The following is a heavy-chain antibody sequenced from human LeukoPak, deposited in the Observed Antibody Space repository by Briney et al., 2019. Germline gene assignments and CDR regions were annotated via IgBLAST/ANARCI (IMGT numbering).Heavy chain of an antibody. Sequence: GGSLRLSCAASGFTFSSYSMNWVRQAPGKGLEWVSGINWNGGSTGYADSVKGRFTISRDNAKNSLYLQMNSLRAEDTALYYCARGYYYDNSGLFDYWGQGTLVTVSS. J-gene: IGHJ4*02. CDR3: ARGYYYDNSGLFDY. CDR1: GFTFSSYS. D-gene: IGHD3-22*01. CDR2: INWNGGST. V-gene: IGHV3-20*04.